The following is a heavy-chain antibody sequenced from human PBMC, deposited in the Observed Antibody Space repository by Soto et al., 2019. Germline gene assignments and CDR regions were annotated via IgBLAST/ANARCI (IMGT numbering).Heavy chain of an antibody. D-gene: IGHD3-22*01. CDR3: ARSPYYYDSSNYYGY. CDR2: ISSSSTTI. V-gene: IGHV3-48*02. Sequence: EVQLVESGGGLVQPGGSLRLSCAASGFTFSSYGMNWVRQAPGKGLEWVSYISSSSTTIYYADSVKGRFTIFRDNAKNSLYLQLKSLRDEGTAVYYCARSPYYYDSSNYYGYWGQGTLVTVSS. J-gene: IGHJ4*02. CDR1: GFTFSSYG.